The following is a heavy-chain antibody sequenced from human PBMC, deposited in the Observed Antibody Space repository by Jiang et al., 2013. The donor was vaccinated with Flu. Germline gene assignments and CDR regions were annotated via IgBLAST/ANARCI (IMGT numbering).Heavy chain of an antibody. CDR1: GGSISSSSYY. V-gene: IGHV4-39*01. CDR3: VMQQLALFDY. J-gene: IGHJ4*02. CDR2: IYYSGST. D-gene: IGHD6-13*01. Sequence: SGPGLVKPSETLSLTCTVSGGSISSSSYYWGWIRQPPGKGLEWIGSIYYSGSTYYNPSLKSRVTISVDTSKNQFSLKLSSVTAADTAVYYCVMQQLALFDYWGQGTLVTVSS.